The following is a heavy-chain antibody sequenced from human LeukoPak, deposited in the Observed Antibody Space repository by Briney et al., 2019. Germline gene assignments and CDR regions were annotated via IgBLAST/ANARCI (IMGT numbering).Heavy chain of an antibody. J-gene: IGHJ3*02. Sequence: ASVKVSCKASGYTFTSYYMHWVRQAPGQGLEWMGIINPSGGSTSYAQKFQGRVTMTRDTSTSTVYMELSSLRFEDTAVYYCARDRVTMVRGVISAFDIWGQGTMVTVSS. CDR1: GYTFTSYY. CDR2: INPSGGST. V-gene: IGHV1-46*01. CDR3: ARDRVTMVRGVISAFDI. D-gene: IGHD3-10*01.